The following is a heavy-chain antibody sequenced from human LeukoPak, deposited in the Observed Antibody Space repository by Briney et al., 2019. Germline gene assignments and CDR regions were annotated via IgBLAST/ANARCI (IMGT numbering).Heavy chain of an antibody. Sequence: SETLSLTCTVSGGSISSGSYYWGWIRQPPGKGLEWIGSIYYSGSTYYNPSLKSRVTISVDTSKNQFSLKLSSVTAADTAVYCCRYSGYYSSAEYFQHWGQGTLVTVSS. CDR3: RYSGYYSSAEYFQH. CDR2: IYYSGST. CDR1: GGSISSGSYY. D-gene: IGHD3-22*01. V-gene: IGHV4-39*01. J-gene: IGHJ1*01.